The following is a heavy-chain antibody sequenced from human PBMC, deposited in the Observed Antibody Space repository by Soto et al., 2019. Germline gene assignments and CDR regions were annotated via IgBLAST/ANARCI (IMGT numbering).Heavy chain of an antibody. CDR2: IIPIFGTA. D-gene: IGHD3-3*02. V-gene: IGHV1-69*01. CDR3: ARGIGISVNAMDV. CDR1: GGTSSSYA. J-gene: IGHJ6*02. Sequence: QVQLVQSGAEVKKPGSSVKVSCKASGGTSSSYAINWVRQAPGQGLEWMGGIIPIFGTANYAQKLQGRVTIIADESTSTSYIELCSLRSEDTAVYYCARGIGISVNAMDVGGQGTTVTVSS.